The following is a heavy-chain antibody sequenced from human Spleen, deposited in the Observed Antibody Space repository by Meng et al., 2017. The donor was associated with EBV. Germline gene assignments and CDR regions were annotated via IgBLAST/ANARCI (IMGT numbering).Heavy chain of an antibody. V-gene: IGHV1-69-2*01. CDR3: AGVKRSWGSYFDY. J-gene: IGHJ4*02. Sequence: AQLVLSGAEVKKAGATVKISCKVSGYTFTDYYMHWVQQAPGKGLEWMGLVDPEDGETIYAEKFQGRVTITADTSTDTAYMELSSLRSEDTAVYYCAGVKRSWGSYFDYWGQGTLVTVS. CDR1: GYTFTDYY. D-gene: IGHD3-16*01. CDR2: VDPEDGET.